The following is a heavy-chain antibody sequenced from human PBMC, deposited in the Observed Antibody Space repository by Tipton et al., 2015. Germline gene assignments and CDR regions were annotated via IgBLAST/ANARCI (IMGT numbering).Heavy chain of an antibody. CDR2: ISYTGNT. CDR1: GGSIISNFW. J-gene: IGHJ3*02. V-gene: IGHV4-4*02. Sequence: TLSLTCAVSGGSIISNFWWSWVRQTPGGGLEWIAEISYTGNTYYNPSLRSRAITSVDSAKNVFSLNMTSVTAADTAVYYCARRPFVGGNCDDSFDTWGRGTMLTVSS. D-gene: IGHD4-23*01. CDR3: ARRPFVGGNCDDSFDT.